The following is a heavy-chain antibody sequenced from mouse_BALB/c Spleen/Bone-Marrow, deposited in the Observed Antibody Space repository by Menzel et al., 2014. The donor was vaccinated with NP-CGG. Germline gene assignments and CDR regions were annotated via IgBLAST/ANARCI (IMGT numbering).Heavy chain of an antibody. Sequence: EVKLVESGGGLVKPGGSLKLSCAASGFTFSSYAMSWVRQSPEKRLEWVAEISSGGSYTYYPDTVTGRFTISRDNAKNTLYLEMSSLRSEDTAMYYCARSPQRDYAMGYWGQGTSVTVSS. CDR2: ISSGGSYT. CDR3: ARSPQRDYAMGY. V-gene: IGHV5-9-4*01. J-gene: IGHJ4*01. CDR1: GFTFSSYA. D-gene: IGHD3-2*02.